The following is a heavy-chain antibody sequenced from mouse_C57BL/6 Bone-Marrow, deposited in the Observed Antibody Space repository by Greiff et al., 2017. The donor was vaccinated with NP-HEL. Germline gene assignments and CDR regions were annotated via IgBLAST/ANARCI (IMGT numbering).Heavy chain of an antibody. V-gene: IGHV1-76*01. CDR2: IYPGSGNT. CDR3: ATAFAY. J-gene: IGHJ3*01. Sequence: VQLQQSGAELVRPGASVKLSCKASGYTFTDYYINWVKQRPGQGLEWIARIYPGSGNTYYNEKFKGKATLTAEKSSSTAYMQLSSLTSEDSAVYFCATAFAYWGQGTLVTVSA. D-gene: IGHD3-1*01. CDR1: GYTFTDYY.